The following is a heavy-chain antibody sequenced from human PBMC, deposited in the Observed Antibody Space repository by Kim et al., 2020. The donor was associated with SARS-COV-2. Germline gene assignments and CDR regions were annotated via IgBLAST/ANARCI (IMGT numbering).Heavy chain of an antibody. CDR3: VRLGTASYDGLDV. D-gene: IGHD1-1*01. J-gene: IGHJ6*02. CDR2: IGTADDT. V-gene: IGHV3-13*01. Sequence: GGSLRLFCAASGFTFSNYDMHWVRQGAGKGLEWVSGIGTADDTYYRDSVKGRFTVSREDAKNSFYLQMNSLRAGDTAVYYCVRLGTASYDGLDVWGRGTTVTVSS. CDR1: GFTFSNYD.